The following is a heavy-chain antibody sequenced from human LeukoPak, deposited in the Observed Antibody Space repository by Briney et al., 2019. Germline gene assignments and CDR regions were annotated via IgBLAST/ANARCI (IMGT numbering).Heavy chain of an antibody. J-gene: IGHJ4*02. Sequence: ASPKVSCKASGYTFTVYYMHCVRQAPGQGLGRMGWIRPKSGDTNYAQKFQGTDSITRDTSISTDYMELRRVRADDTAVYNCARETIGGSYSGPHDYWGQGTLVTVSS. D-gene: IGHD1-26*01. V-gene: IGHV1-2*02. CDR3: ARETIGGSYSGPHDY. CDR1: GYTFTVYY. CDR2: IRPKSGDT.